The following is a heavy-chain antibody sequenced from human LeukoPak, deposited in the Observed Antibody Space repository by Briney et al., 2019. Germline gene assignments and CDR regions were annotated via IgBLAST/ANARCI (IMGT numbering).Heavy chain of an antibody. CDR3: AREEPQTYYDSSGVDY. J-gene: IGHJ4*02. V-gene: IGHV3-74*01. Sequence: GGSLRLSXAASGFTFSSYWMHWVRQAPGKGLVWVSRIDSDGSSTSYADSVKGRFTISRDNAKNTLYLQMNSLRAEDTAVYYCAREEPQTYYDSSGVDYWGQGTLVTVSS. CDR2: IDSDGSST. CDR1: GFTFSSYW. D-gene: IGHD3-22*01.